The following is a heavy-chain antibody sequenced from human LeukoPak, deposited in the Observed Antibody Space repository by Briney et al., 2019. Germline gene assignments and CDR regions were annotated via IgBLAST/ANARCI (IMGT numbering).Heavy chain of an antibody. CDR1: GYTFTGYY. CDR3: ARDTDYYDSSGYPNWFDP. V-gene: IGHV1-2*02. CDR2: INPNSGGT. D-gene: IGHD3-22*01. J-gene: IGHJ5*02. Sequence: GASVKVSYKASGYTFTGYYMHWVRQAPGQGLEWMGWINPNSGGTNYAQKFQGRVTMTRDTSISTAYMELSRLRSDDTAVYYCARDTDYYDSSGYPNWFDPWGQGTLVTVSS.